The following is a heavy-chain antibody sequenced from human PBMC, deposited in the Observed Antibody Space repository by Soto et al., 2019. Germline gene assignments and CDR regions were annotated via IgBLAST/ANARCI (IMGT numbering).Heavy chain of an antibody. Sequence: ASVKVSCKASVGTLSSYAISWVRQAPGQGLEWMGGIIPIFGTANYAQKFQGRVTITADESTSTAYMELSSLRSEDTAVYYCARDPYCSGGSCYTNLDYWGQGTLVTVSS. CDR1: VGTLSSYA. CDR2: IIPIFGTA. CDR3: ARDPYCSGGSCYTNLDY. V-gene: IGHV1-69*13. D-gene: IGHD2-15*01. J-gene: IGHJ4*02.